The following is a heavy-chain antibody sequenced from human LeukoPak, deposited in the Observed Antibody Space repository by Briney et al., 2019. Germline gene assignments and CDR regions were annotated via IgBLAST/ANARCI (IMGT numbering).Heavy chain of an antibody. Sequence: GGSLRLSCAASGFTFSSYAMSWVRQAPGKGLEWVSAISGSGGSTYYADSVKGRFTISRDNSKNTLYLQMNSLRTEDTAVYYCARGTSYSGSLDYWGQGTLVTVSS. J-gene: IGHJ4*02. CDR2: ISGSGGST. CDR1: GFTFSSYA. CDR3: ARGTSYSGSLDY. D-gene: IGHD1-26*01. V-gene: IGHV3-23*01.